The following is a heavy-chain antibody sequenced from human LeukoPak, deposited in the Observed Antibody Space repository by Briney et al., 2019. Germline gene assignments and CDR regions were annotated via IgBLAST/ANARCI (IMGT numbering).Heavy chain of an antibody. V-gene: IGHV3-23*01. D-gene: IGHD3-22*01. CDR1: GFTFSSHA. J-gene: IGHJ4*02. CDR2: IRGSGSST. CDR3: AKDPTMIVVVIPDY. Sequence: GGSLRLSCAASGFTFSSHAMSWVRQAPGKGLEWVSAIRGSGSSTYYADSVKGRFTISRDNSKNTLYPQMNSLRAEDTAVNYCAKDPTMIVVVIPDYWGQGTLVTVSS.